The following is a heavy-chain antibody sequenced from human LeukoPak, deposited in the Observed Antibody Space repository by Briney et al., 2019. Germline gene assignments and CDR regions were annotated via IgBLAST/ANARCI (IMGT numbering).Heavy chain of an antibody. CDR2: IYYSGST. V-gene: IGHV4-39*01. J-gene: IGHJ4*02. CDR3: ARHVEQWLTPFDY. Sequence: SETLSLTCTVSGGSISSSSYYWGWIRQPPGKGLEWIGSIYYSGSTSYNPSLKSRVTISVDTSKNQFSLKLSSATAADTAVYYCARHVEQWLTPFDYWGQGTLVTVSS. D-gene: IGHD6-19*01. CDR1: GGSISSSSYY.